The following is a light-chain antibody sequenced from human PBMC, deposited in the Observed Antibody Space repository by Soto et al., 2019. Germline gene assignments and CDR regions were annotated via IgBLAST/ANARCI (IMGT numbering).Light chain of an antibody. CDR2: DVS. Sequence: QSALTQPASVSGSPGQSITISCTGTSSDVGGYDYVSWYQQHPGKAPKLMIFDVSSRPSGVSNRFSGSKSDNTASLTISGLQAEDEAGYYCSSDTSSTTPPSAVFGGGTKVTVL. CDR3: SSDTSSTTPPSAV. V-gene: IGLV2-14*03. CDR1: SSDVGGYDY. J-gene: IGLJ2*01.